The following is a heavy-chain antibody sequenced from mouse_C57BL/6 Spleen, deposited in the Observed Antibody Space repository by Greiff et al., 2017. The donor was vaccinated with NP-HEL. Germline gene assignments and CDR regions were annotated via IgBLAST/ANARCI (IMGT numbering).Heavy chain of an antibody. V-gene: IGHV1-64*01. CDR2: IHPNSGST. Sequence: VQLQQSGAELVKPGASVKLSCKASGYTFTSYWMHWVKQRPGQGLEWIGMIHPNSGSTNYNEKFKSKATLTVDKSSSTAYMQLSSLTSEDSAVYYCARRGVDWYFDVWGTGTTVTVSS. CDR3: ARRGVDWYFDV. J-gene: IGHJ1*03. CDR1: GYTFTSYW.